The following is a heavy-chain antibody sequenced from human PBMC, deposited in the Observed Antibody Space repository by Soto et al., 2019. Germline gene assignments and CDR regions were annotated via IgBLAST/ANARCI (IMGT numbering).Heavy chain of an antibody. Sequence: PSETLSLTCAVYGGSFSGYYWSWIRQPPGKGLEWIGEINHSGSTNYNPSLKSRVTISVDTSKNQFSLKLSSVTAADTAVYYCAGGGSGGARNYYYYYYMDFWGKGTTVTVSS. CDR2: INHSGST. V-gene: IGHV4-34*01. D-gene: IGHD2-15*01. J-gene: IGHJ6*03. CDR3: AGGGSGGARNYYYYYYMDF. CDR1: GGSFSGYY.